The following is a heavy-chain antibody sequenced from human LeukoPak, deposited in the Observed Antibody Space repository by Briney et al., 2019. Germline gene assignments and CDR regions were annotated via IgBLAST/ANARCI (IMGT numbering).Heavy chain of an antibody. CDR2: IIPILGIA. J-gene: IGHJ4*02. CDR3: ARVAGIAASY. V-gene: IGHV1-69*04. Sequence: SVKVSCKASGGTFSSYAISWVRQAPGQGPEWMGRIIPILGIANYAQKFQGRVTITADKSTSTAYMELSSLRSEDTAVYYCARVAGIAASYWGQGTLVTVSS. CDR1: GGTFSSYA. D-gene: IGHD6-13*01.